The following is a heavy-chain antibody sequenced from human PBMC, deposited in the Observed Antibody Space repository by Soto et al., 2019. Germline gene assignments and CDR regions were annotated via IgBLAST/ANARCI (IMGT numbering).Heavy chain of an antibody. V-gene: IGHV4-59*01. Sequence: QVQLQESGPGLVKPSETLSLTCTVSGGSIISYYWSWIRQPPGKGLEWIGYIYYSGSTNYNPSLKSRVTISVDTSKNQFSLKLSSVTAADTAVYYCARAWGRVFDYWGQGTLVTVSS. D-gene: IGHD3-16*01. CDR3: ARAWGRVFDY. CDR1: GGSIISYY. J-gene: IGHJ4*02. CDR2: IYYSGST.